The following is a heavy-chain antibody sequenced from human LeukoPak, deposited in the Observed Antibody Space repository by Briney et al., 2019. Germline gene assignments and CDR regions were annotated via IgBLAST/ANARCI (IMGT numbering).Heavy chain of an antibody. Sequence: ASVKVSCKASGGTFSSYAISWVRQAPGQGLEWMGGIIPIFGTANYAQKFQGRVTITADESTSTAYMELSSLRSEDTAVYYCARGWKVGGDCSSTSCYTDYYYYYMDVWGKGTTVTVSS. CDR1: GGTFSSYA. CDR2: IIPIFGTA. V-gene: IGHV1-69*13. CDR3: ARGWKVGGDCSSTSCYTDYYYYYMDV. D-gene: IGHD2-2*02. J-gene: IGHJ6*03.